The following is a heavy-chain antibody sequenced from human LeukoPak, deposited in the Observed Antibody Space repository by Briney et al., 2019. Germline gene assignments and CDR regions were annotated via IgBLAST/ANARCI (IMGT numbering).Heavy chain of an antibody. CDR3: ARVSWFPGTSYYYMDV. J-gene: IGHJ6*03. Sequence: KASETLSLTCTVSGGSISSYYWSWIRQPPGKGLEWIGYIHYSGTTNYNPSLKSRVTISVDTSKNQFSLKLSSLTAADTAVYFCARVSWFPGTSYYYMDVWGKGTTVTVSS. CDR1: GGSISSYY. CDR2: IHYSGTT. D-gene: IGHD1-1*01. V-gene: IGHV4-59*01.